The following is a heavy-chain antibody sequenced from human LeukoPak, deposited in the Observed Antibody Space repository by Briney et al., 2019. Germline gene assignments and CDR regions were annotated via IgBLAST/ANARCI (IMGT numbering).Heavy chain of an antibody. CDR1: GYTFTGFY. D-gene: IGHD6-6*01. CDR2: INPNSDGT. J-gene: IGHJ5*02. Sequence: ASVKVSCKASGYTFTGFYIHWVRQAPGQGLEWMGRINPNSDGTNYAQEFQGRVTMTRDTSISTAYMELRRLRSDDTAVYYCARVKGNIAARPNRTGWFDPWGQGTLVTVSS. CDR3: ARVKGNIAARPNRTGWFDP. V-gene: IGHV1-2*06.